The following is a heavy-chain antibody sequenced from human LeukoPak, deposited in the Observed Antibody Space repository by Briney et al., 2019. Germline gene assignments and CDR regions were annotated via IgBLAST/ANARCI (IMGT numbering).Heavy chain of an antibody. Sequence: PGGSLRLSCAASGFTFSSYAMHWVRQAPGKGLEWVAVISYDGSNKYYADSVKGRFTISRDNSKNTLYLQMNSLRAEDTAVYYCAKDRSRGYSPNWFDPWGQGTLVTVSS. CDR1: GFTFSSYA. D-gene: IGHD5-18*01. J-gene: IGHJ5*02. V-gene: IGHV3-30*04. CDR3: AKDRSRGYSPNWFDP. CDR2: ISYDGSNK.